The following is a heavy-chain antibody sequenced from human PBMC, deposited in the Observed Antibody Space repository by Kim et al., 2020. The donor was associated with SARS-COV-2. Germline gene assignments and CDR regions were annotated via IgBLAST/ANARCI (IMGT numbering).Heavy chain of an antibody. D-gene: IGHD2-21*01. CDR3: ARDGVEYYYYYYGMDV. J-gene: IGHJ6*02. V-gene: IGHV1-69*04. Sequence: KFQGRCTITADKATSTAYMELSSLRSEDTAVYYCARDGVEYYYYYYGMDVWGQGTTVTVSS.